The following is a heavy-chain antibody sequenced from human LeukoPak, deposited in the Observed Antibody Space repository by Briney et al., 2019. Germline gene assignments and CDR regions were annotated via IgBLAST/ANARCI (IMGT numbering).Heavy chain of an antibody. CDR3: ARMVGSGSSRCYLDY. D-gene: IGHD1-26*01. J-gene: IGHJ4*02. Sequence: GGSLRLSCAASGFTFSDYYMSWIRQAPGKGLEWVSYISSSGSSMYYADSVKGRFTISRDNAKNSLYLQMNSLRAEDTAVYYCARMVGSGSSRCYLDYWGQGTLVTVSS. CDR2: ISSSGSSM. CDR1: GFTFSDYY. V-gene: IGHV3-11*01.